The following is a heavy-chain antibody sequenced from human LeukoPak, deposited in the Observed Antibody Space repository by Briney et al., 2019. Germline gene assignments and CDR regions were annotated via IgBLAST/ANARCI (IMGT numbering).Heavy chain of an antibody. CDR2: ISSSGSTI. CDR3: ARKYYYGSGSYYLSYFDY. V-gene: IGHV3-48*03. Sequence: GGSLRFSCAASGFTFSSYEMNWVRQAPGKGLEWVSYISSSGSTIYYADSVKGRFTISRDNAKNSLYLQMNSLRAEDTAVYYCARKYYYGSGSYYLSYFDYWGQGTLVTVSS. CDR1: GFTFSSYE. J-gene: IGHJ4*02. D-gene: IGHD3-10*01.